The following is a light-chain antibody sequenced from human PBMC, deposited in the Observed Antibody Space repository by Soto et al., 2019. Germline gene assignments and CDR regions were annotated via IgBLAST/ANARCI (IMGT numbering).Light chain of an antibody. CDR1: QSVSTN. J-gene: IGKJ1*01. CDR3: QQFNVWHRT. CDR2: GAS. V-gene: IGKV3-15*01. Sequence: IVMTQSPATLSVSPGETATLSCRASQSVSTNLAWYQQTPGQAPRLLIYGASTRATDIPARFSGSGSGTEFALTINRLQSEDFAVYFCQQFNVWHRTSGQGTKVDXK.